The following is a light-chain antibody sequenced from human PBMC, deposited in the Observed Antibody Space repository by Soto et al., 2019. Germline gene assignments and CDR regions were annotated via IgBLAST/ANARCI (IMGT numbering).Light chain of an antibody. CDR2: GAS. J-gene: IGKJ4*01. V-gene: IGKV1-9*01. Sequence: DIHLTQSPSFLSASVGDRVTITCRASQGIASSLAWYQQKAGKAPKLLIYGASTLETGVPSRFSGSGPGTEFTLTIIILQPEDFGIYYCQQFNSYPLTFGGGTKVEIK. CDR3: QQFNSYPLT. CDR1: QGIASS.